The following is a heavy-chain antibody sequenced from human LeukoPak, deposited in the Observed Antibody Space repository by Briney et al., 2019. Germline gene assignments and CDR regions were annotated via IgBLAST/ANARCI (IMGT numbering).Heavy chain of an antibody. V-gene: IGHV3-7*04. Sequence: GGSLRLSCAASGFTFSSYWMSWVRQAPGKGLEWVANIKQDGSEKYYVDSVKGRFTISRDNAKNSLYLQMNSLRAEDTAVYYCARVFFDRSSWYFDYWGQGTLVTVSS. CDR1: GFTFSSYW. D-gene: IGHD6-13*01. CDR2: IKQDGSEK. CDR3: ARVFFDRSSWYFDY. J-gene: IGHJ4*02.